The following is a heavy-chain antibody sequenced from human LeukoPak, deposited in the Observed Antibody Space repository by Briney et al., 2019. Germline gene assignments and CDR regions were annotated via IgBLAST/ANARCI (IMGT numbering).Heavy chain of an antibody. CDR3: AREASIAARPFDY. D-gene: IGHD6-6*01. Sequence: GRSLRLSCAASGFTFSDYYMSWIRQAPGKGLEWVSYISSSGSTIYYADSVKGRFTISRDNAKNSLYLQMNSLRAEDTAVYYCAREASIAARPFDYWGQGTLVTVSS. CDR2: ISSSGSTI. V-gene: IGHV3-11*01. J-gene: IGHJ4*02. CDR1: GFTFSDYY.